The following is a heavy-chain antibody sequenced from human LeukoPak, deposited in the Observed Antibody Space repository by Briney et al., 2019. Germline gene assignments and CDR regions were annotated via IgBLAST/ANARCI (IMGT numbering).Heavy chain of an antibody. CDR3: ARGTGYSSGWLFAY. V-gene: IGHV1-2*02. J-gene: IGHJ4*02. CDR2: INPNSGVT. Sequence: ASVKVSYKASGYTFTGYYIHWVRQAPGQGLEWMGWINPNSGVTNYAQKFQGRVTMTRDTSISTAYMELSRLRSDDTAVFYCARGTGYSSGWLFAYWGQGTLVTVSS. CDR1: GYTFTGYY. D-gene: IGHD6-19*01.